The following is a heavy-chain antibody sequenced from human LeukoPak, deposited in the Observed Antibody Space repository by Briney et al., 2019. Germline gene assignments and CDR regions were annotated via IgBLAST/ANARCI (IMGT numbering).Heavy chain of an antibody. CDR1: GFTVSSIY. V-gene: IGHV3-53*04. Sequence: GGSLRLSCAASGFTVSSIYMSWVRQAPGKGLEWVSVIYSGGSTYYADSVKGRFTISRHNSKNTLYLQMNSLRAEDTAVYYCARVLDLRLDPWGQGTLVTVSS. CDR2: IYSGGST. CDR3: ARVLDLRLDP. J-gene: IGHJ5*02.